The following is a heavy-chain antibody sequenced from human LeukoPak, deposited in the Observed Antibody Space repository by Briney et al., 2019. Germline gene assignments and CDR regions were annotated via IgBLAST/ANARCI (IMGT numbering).Heavy chain of an antibody. V-gene: IGHV3-74*01. CDR3: ARDTMLGMGNP. CDR1: GFTFSSYW. D-gene: IGHD3-10*02. J-gene: IGHJ5*02. Sequence: GGSLRLSCAASGFTFSSYWMHWVRQAPGEGLVWVSRIDSDGSTTRYADSVKGRFTISRDNAKNTLALQMNSLRAEDTAVYYCARDTMLGMGNPWGQGTLVTVSS. CDR2: IDSDGSTT.